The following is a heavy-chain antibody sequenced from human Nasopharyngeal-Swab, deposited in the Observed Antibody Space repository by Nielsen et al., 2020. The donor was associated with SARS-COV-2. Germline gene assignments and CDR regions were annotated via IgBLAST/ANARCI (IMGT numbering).Heavy chain of an antibody. D-gene: IGHD3-9*01. V-gene: IGHV7-4-1*02. CDR2: INTNTGNP. Sequence: WVRQTPGQGLEWMGWINTNTGNPAYAQGFTGRFVFSLDTSVSTAYLQISSLKAEDTAVYYCARGHDTSDYWGQGTLVTVSS. J-gene: IGHJ4*02. CDR3: ARGHDTSDY.